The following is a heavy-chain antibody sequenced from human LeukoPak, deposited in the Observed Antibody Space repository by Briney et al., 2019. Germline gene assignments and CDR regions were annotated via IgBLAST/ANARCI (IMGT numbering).Heavy chain of an antibody. CDR1: RFTFISYW. CDR2: INSDGTST. Sequence: GGSLRLSCAASRFTFISYWMHWVRQAPGKGLVWVSRINSDGTSTSYADSVKGRFTISRDNAKNTLYLQMSSLGAEDTAVYYCAKDGGSGWNFDYWGQGTLVSVSS. J-gene: IGHJ4*02. D-gene: IGHD6-19*01. V-gene: IGHV3-74*01. CDR3: AKDGGSGWNFDY.